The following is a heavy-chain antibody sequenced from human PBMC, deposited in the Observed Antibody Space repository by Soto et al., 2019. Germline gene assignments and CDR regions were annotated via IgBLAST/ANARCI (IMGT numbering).Heavy chain of an antibody. CDR3: ARRNPYDSSGSQLDY. Sequence: KASETLSLTCAVSGGSISSGGYSWSWIRQPPGKGLEWIGYIYHSGSTYYNPSLKSRVTISVDRSKNQFSLKLSSVTAADTAVYYCARRNPYDSSGSQLDYWGQGTLVTVSS. J-gene: IGHJ4*02. CDR2: IYHSGST. V-gene: IGHV4-30-2*01. CDR1: GGSISSGGYS. D-gene: IGHD3-22*01.